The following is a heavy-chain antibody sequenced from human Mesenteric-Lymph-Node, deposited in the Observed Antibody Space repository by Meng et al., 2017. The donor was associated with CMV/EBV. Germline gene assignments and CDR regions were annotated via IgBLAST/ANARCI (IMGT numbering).Heavy chain of an antibody. V-gene: IGHV4-61*01. CDR1: GGSVSTESYY. CDR2: IYSSGTT. D-gene: IGHD2-2*01. Sequence: SETLSLTCTVSGGSVSTESYYWNWIRQSPGKGLEWIAYIYSSGTTNYSPSLKSRVTVSVDTSNNQFSLTLISMTAADTAVYYCARDSPLNCGSTTCYYDGFDVWGRGTTVTVSS. J-gene: IGHJ3*01. CDR3: ARDSPLNCGSTTCYYDGFDV.